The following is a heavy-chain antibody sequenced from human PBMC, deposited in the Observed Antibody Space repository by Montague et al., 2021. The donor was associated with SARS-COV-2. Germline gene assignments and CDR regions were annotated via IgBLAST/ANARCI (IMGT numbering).Heavy chain of an antibody. J-gene: IGHJ4*02. CDR1: GGSTSNYY. V-gene: IGHV4-59*01. Sequence: SETRSLTCSVSGGSTSNYYWTWIRQSPGKGLQWIGYIFYTGSTKFNPSLKSRVPMSLDTSKNHFSLRLSAVTAADTARYYCARAQNICFIANCVNYFDLWGLGALVTVSS. D-gene: IGHD2-15*01. CDR2: IFYTGST. CDR3: ARAQNICFIANCVNYFDL.